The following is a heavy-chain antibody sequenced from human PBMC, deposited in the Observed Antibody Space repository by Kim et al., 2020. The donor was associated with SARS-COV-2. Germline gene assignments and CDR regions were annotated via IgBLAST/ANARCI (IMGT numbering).Heavy chain of an antibody. V-gene: IGHV4-39*01. J-gene: IGHJ4*02. Sequence: NPSRKRRVTISVDTSKNQSSRKLSSVTAADTAVYYCARVVVITPDFDYWGQGTLVTVSS. CDR3: ARVVVITPDFDY. D-gene: IGHD3-22*01.